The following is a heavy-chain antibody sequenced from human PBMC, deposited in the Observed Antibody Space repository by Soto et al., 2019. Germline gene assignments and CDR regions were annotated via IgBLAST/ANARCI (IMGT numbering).Heavy chain of an antibody. V-gene: IGHV3-48*01. CDR2: ISSGSTTI. CDR3: ARDPDAFDI. CDR1: GFTFSGYS. J-gene: IGHJ3*02. Sequence: EVQLVECGGGLVQPGGSLRLSCAASGFTFSGYSMNWVRQAPGKGLEWVSYISSGSTTIYYADSVKGRFTISRDNAKNSLYLQMNSLRAEDTAVYYCARDPDAFDIWGQGTMVTV.